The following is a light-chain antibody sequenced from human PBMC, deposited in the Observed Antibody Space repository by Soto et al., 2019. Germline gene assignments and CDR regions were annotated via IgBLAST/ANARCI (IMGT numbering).Light chain of an antibody. Sequence: EIVLTQSPGTLSLSPGERATLSCRASQSVANNYLAWYQQRPGQAPRLVIYDASSRATGIPDRFSASGSGTDFTLTISRLEPEDFAVYFCQQYSSSPLTFGQGTKVDIK. CDR1: QSVANNY. V-gene: IGKV3-20*01. J-gene: IGKJ1*01. CDR2: DAS. CDR3: QQYSSSPLT.